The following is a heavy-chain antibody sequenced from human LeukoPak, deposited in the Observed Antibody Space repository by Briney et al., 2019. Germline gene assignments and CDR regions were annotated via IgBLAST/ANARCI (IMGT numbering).Heavy chain of an antibody. CDR2: ISSSSSYI. D-gene: IGHD3-10*01. CDR3: AREALGAGSGSYYNAAFDI. J-gene: IGHJ3*02. CDR1: GFTFSSYS. V-gene: IGHV3-21*01. Sequence: GGSLRLSCAASGFTFSSYSMNWVRQAPGKGLEWVSSISSSSSYIYYADSVKGRLTISRDNAKNSLYLQMNSLRAEDTAVYYCAREALGAGSGSYYNAAFDIWGQGTMVTVSS.